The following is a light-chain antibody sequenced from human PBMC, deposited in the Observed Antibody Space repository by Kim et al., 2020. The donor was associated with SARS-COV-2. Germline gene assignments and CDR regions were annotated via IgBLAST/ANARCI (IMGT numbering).Light chain of an antibody. CDR3: QVWDDSSVHLWV. J-gene: IGLJ3*02. V-gene: IGLV3-21*04. CDR1: NLGSKS. Sequence: SYELTQPPSVSVAPGKTARISCGGNNLGSKSVHWYQQKPGQAPLLVLYYDSDRPSGIPERCSGSNSENTATLTISRVGAGDEADYYCQVWDDSSVHLWVFGGGTQLTVL. CDR2: YDS.